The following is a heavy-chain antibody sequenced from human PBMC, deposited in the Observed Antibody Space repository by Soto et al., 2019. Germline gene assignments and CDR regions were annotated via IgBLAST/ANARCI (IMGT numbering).Heavy chain of an antibody. V-gene: IGHV4-31*03. J-gene: IGHJ4*02. CDR2: IYYSGST. CDR1: GGSISSGGYY. Sequence: SETLSLTCTVSGGSISSGGYYWSWIRQHPGKGLEWIGYIYYSGSTYYNPSLKSRVTISVDTSKNQFSLKLSSVTAADTAVYYCATTSSNWGSVWADYWGQGTLVTVSS. CDR3: ATTSSNWGSVWADY. D-gene: IGHD7-27*01.